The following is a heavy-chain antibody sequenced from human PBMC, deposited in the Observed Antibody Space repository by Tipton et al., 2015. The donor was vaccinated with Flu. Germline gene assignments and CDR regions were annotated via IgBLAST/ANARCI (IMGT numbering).Heavy chain of an antibody. D-gene: IGHD5-12*01. CDR3: ARGSGYSNTYFDY. Sequence: TLSLTCAVYGGSFSGHYWSWIRQPPGKGLEWIGEINHSGSTYYNPSLKSRVTISVDTSKNQFSLRLSSVTAADTAIYYCARGSGYSNTYFDYWGRGTLVTVS. J-gene: IGHJ4*02. CDR2: INHSGST. CDR1: GGSFSGHY. V-gene: IGHV4-34*01.